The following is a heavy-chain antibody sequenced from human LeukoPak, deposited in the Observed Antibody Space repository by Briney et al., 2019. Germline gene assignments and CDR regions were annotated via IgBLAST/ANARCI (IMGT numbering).Heavy chain of an antibody. CDR2: INPNSGGT. Sequence: GASVKVSCKASGYTFTSYYMHWVRQAPGQGLEWMGWINPNSGGTNYAQKFQGRVTMTRDTSISTAYTELSRLRSDDTAVYYCARGGTPSYYYYMDVWGKGTTVTVSS. CDR3: ARGGTPSYYYYMDV. CDR1: GYTFTSYY. V-gene: IGHV1-2*02. D-gene: IGHD2-21*01. J-gene: IGHJ6*03.